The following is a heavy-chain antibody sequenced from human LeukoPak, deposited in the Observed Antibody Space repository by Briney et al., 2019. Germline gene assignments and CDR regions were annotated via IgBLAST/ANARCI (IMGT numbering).Heavy chain of an antibody. J-gene: IGHJ6*02. D-gene: IGHD1-1*01. Sequence: GGSLRLSCAASGFTFSSYSMDWVRQAPGKGLEWVANIKQDGSEKYYVDSVKGRFTISRDNAKNSLYLQMNSLRAEDTAVYYCARLEAGGYYGMDVWGQGTTVTVSS. V-gene: IGHV3-7*01. CDR1: GFTFSSYS. CDR2: IKQDGSEK. CDR3: ARLEAGGYYGMDV.